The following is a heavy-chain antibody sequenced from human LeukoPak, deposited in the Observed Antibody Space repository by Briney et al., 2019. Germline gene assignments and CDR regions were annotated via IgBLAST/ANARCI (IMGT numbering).Heavy chain of an antibody. CDR1: GFTFSSYA. CDR3: ATVDDLDAFGI. J-gene: IGHJ3*02. CDR2: IADDGNDK. D-gene: IGHD2-2*03. Sequence: PGGSLRLSCAASGFTFSSYAMSWVRQAPDKGLEWVAVIADDGNDKYYADSVKGRFIISRDNSKNTLYLQMNSLRTEDTALYYCATVDDLDAFGIWGQGTMVTVS. V-gene: IGHV3-30*03.